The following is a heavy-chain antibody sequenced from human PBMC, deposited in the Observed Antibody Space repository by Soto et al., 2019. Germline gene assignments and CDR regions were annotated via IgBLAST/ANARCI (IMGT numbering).Heavy chain of an antibody. V-gene: IGHV4-34*01. CDR2: INHSGST. CDR3: AMVLWAYYFDY. Sequence: SETLSLTCAVYGGSFSGYYWSWIRQPPGKGLEWIGEINHSGSTNYNPSLKSRVTISVDTSKNQFSLKLSSVTAADTAVYYCAMVLWAYYFDYWGQGTLVTVSS. CDR1: GGSFSGYY. J-gene: IGHJ4*02. D-gene: IGHD3-10*01.